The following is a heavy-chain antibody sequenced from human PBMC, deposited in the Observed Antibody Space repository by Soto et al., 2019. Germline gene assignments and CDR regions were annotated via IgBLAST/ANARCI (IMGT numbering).Heavy chain of an antibody. D-gene: IGHD2-2*01. V-gene: IGHV4-34*01. Sequence: SETLSLTCAVYGGSFSGYYWSWIRQPPGKGLEWIGEINHSGSTNYNPSLKSRVTISVDTSKNQFSLKLSSVTAADTAVYYCARKGDIVVVPAATGSNYSIDYWGQGTLVTVSS. CDR3: ARKGDIVVVPAATGSNYSIDY. CDR1: GGSFSGYY. J-gene: IGHJ4*02. CDR2: INHSGST.